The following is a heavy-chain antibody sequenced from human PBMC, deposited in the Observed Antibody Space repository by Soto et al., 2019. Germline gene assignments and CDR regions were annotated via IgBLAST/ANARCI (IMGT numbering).Heavy chain of an antibody. CDR1: LFTFSRYW. D-gene: IGHD6-6*01. J-gene: IGHJ4*02. CDR3: ARDEQLAAFDY. V-gene: IGHV3-7*01. CDR2: IKQDGSEK. Sequence: RXSCSACLFTFSRYWMSWVRQAPGKVLEWVANIKQDGSEKYYVDSVKGRFTISRDNAKNSLYLQMNSLRAEDTAVYYCARDEQLAAFDYWGPGTLVTVSS.